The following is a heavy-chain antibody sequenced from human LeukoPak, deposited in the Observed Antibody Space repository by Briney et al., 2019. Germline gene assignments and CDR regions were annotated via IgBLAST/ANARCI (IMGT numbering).Heavy chain of an antibody. Sequence: SETLSLTCTASGGSISSYYWSWIRQPPGKGLEWIGYIYYSGSTHYKPSLKSRVTISVDTSKNHFSLNLTSVTAADTAVYYCARCVSSSWYSACWFDPWGQGTLVTVSS. V-gene: IGHV4-59*08. CDR3: ARCVSSSWYSACWFDP. CDR2: IYYSGST. CDR1: GGSISSYY. J-gene: IGHJ5*02. D-gene: IGHD6-13*01.